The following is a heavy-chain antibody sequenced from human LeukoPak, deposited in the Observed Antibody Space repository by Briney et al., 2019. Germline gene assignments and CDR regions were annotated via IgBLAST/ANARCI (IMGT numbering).Heavy chain of an antibody. V-gene: IGHV1-69*05. CDR1: GGTFSSYA. D-gene: IGHD6-19*01. Sequence: ASVKVSCKASGGTFSSYAISWVRQAPGQGLEWMGGIIPIFGTANYAQKLQGRVTMTTDTSTSTAYMELRSLRSDDTAVYYCAIAVAGTWWFDPWGQGTLVTVSS. CDR3: AIAVAGTWWFDP. J-gene: IGHJ5*02. CDR2: IIPIFGTA.